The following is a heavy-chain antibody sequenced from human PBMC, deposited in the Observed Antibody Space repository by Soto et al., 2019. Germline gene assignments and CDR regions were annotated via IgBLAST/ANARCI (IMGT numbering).Heavy chain of an antibody. J-gene: IGHJ4*02. CDR3: AGVTSGYYSFDY. CDR1: GGTFSSYG. D-gene: IGHD3-22*01. Sequence: QAQLVQSGAEVKKTGSSVKVSCKVLGGTFSSYGVTWVRQAPGQGLEWMGGIIPILGTSNYAQKFQGRVTITADESTSTAYMYLSSLRSEDTAVYYCAGVTSGYYSFDYCGQGTLVTVSS. V-gene: IGHV1-69*01. CDR2: IIPILGTS.